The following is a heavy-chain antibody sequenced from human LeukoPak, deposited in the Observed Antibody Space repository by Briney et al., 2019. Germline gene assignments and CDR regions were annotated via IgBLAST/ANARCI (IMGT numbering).Heavy chain of an antibody. Sequence: QTGGSLRLSCAASGFTFSSYAMSWVRQAPGKGLEWVSAISDSGDRTYYADSVKGRFTISRDNSKNTLYLQMNSLRAEDTAVYYCAKKEIIVVIGNYFDYWGKGPLVT. V-gene: IGHV3-23*01. D-gene: IGHD3-22*01. CDR3: AKKEIIVVIGNYFDY. CDR1: GFTFSSYA. J-gene: IGHJ4*02. CDR2: ISDSGDRT.